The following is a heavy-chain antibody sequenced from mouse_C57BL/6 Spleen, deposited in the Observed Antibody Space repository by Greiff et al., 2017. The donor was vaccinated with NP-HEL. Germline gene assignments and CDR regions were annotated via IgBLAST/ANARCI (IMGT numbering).Heavy chain of an antibody. J-gene: IGHJ2*01. CDR3: ATSFDGYPFDC. CDR1: GYTFTGYW. CDR2: ILPGSGST. Sequence: QVQLQQSGAELMKPGASVKLSCKATGYTFTGYWIEWVKQRPGHGLEWIGEILPGSGSTNYNEKFKGKATFTADKSSNTAYMRLSSLATEDSAIYYCATSFDGYPFDCWGHGPTLTVSS. D-gene: IGHD2-3*01. V-gene: IGHV1-9*01.